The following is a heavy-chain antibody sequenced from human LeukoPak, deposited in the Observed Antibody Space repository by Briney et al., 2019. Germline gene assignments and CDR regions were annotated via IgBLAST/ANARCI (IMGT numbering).Heavy chain of an antibody. CDR3: VRDRLGDFYFDY. J-gene: IGHJ4*02. CDR2: ISGSGGST. CDR1: GFTFSSYA. V-gene: IGHV3-23*01. D-gene: IGHD3-16*01. Sequence: GGSLRLSCAASGFTFSSYAMSWVRQAPGKGLEWVSAISGSGGSTYYADSVKGRFTISGDNSKNTLYLQMNSLRAEDTAVYYCVRDRLGDFYFDYWGQGTLVTVSS.